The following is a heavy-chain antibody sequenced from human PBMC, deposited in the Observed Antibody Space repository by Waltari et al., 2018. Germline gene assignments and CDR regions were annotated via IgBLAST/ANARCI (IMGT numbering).Heavy chain of an antibody. V-gene: IGHV3-23*01. CDR3: VSFLTSFSVRIDY. CDR2: ISANADTT. D-gene: IGHD3-9*01. J-gene: IGHJ4*02. CDR1: EFDFSSYA. Sequence: EVQLLESGGGLVQPGGSLRLSCAVSEFDFSSYAMSWVRQAPVKGREVVASISANADTTNDRDSVKGRFTISRDNSKNTLYLQMDSLRVEDTALYYCVSFLTSFSVRIDYWGQGTLVSVSS.